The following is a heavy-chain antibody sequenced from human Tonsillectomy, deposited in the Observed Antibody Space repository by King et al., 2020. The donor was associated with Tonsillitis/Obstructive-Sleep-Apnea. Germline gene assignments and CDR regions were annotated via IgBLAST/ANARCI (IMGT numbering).Heavy chain of an antibody. D-gene: IGHD1-1*01. V-gene: IGHV3-15*01. J-gene: IGHJ3*02. Sequence: VQLVESGGDLVKXGGSLRLSXAXSGFTXXNAWMSWVRXAXGKXXXWXXXXXXXXXXXXXXXXXXXKXRFTXSXXDXKNXLYXXXNSLKTEDTAVYYCTRVQTSEFKLARFDIWGQGTMVTVSS. CDR1: GFTXXNAW. CDR2: XXXXXXXXXX. CDR3: TRVQTSEFKLARFDI.